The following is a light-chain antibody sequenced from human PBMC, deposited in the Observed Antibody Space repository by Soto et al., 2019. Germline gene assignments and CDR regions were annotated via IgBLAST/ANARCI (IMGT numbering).Light chain of an antibody. V-gene: IGKV3-11*01. CDR1: QSVSSY. CDR2: DAS. Sequence: EIVLTQSPATLSLSPGERATLSCRASQSVSSYLAWYQQKPGQAPRLLIYDASNRATGIPARFSGSGSGTDFTFTISRLEPEDFAVYYCQQYGSSPYTFGQGTKVDIK. CDR3: QQYGSSPYT. J-gene: IGKJ2*01.